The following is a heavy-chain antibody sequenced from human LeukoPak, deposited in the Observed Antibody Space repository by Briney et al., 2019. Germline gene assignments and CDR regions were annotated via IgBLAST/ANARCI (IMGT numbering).Heavy chain of an antibody. Sequence: ASVKVSCKASGYTFTGYYMHLVRQAPGQGLEWMGWINPNSGGTNYAQKFQGRVTMTRDTSISTAYMELSRLRSDDTAVYYCARATMIASYWDYWGQGTLVTVSS. V-gene: IGHV1-2*02. J-gene: IGHJ4*02. CDR2: INPNSGGT. D-gene: IGHD3-22*01. CDR1: GYTFTGYY. CDR3: ARATMIASYWDY.